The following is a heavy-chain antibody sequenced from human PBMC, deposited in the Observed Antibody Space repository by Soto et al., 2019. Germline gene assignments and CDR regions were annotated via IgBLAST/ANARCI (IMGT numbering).Heavy chain of an antibody. Sequence: QVQLVQSGGEVTKPGASVKVSCKTSGYSFTTYGISWVRQAPGQGLEWMGWISGYNGNTHYAQKFQGRVSMTTDTSTSTAYMELRSLRSDDSAVYHCAREGPAPYYYYGMDVWGQGTTVTVSS. J-gene: IGHJ6*02. CDR1: GYSFTTYG. CDR2: ISGYNGNT. V-gene: IGHV1-18*01. CDR3: AREGPAPYYYYGMDV.